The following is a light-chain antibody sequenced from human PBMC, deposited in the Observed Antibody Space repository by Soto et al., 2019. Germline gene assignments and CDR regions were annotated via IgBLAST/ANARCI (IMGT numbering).Light chain of an antibody. V-gene: IGLV2-8*01. CDR2: EVT. Sequence: QSALTQPPSASGSPGQSVTISCTGTSSDVGGYNYVSWFQHHPGKAPKLMIYEVTKRPSGVPDRFSGSKSGNTASLTVSGLQAEDEAYYYCSSFAGRNNVVFGGGTKLTV. CDR3: SSFAGRNNVV. CDR1: SSDVGGYNY. J-gene: IGLJ2*01.